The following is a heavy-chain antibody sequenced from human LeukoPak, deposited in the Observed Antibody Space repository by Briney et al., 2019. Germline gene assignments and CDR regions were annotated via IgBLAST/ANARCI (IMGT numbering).Heavy chain of an antibody. CDR2: ISGSGGST. J-gene: IGHJ4*02. D-gene: IGHD6-19*01. Sequence: GGFLRLSCAASGFTFSRYAMSWVRQAPGKGLEWVSAISGSGGSTYYADSVKGRFTISRDNSKNTLYLQMNSLRAEDTAVYYCAKGGSSGPPRDYFDYWGQGTLVTVSS. V-gene: IGHV3-23*01. CDR3: AKGGSSGPPRDYFDY. CDR1: GFTFSRYA.